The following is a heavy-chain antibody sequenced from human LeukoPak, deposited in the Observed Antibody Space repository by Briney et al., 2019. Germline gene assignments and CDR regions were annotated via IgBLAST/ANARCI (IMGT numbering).Heavy chain of an antibody. D-gene: IGHD3-10*01. CDR2: ISSSSSYI. CDR1: GFTFSSYS. CDR3: ATPLWFGELYPDY. J-gene: IGHJ4*02. V-gene: IGHV3-21*01. Sequence: GGSLRLSCAASGFTFSSYSMNWVRQAPGKGLEWVSSISSSSSYIYYADSVKGRFTISRDNAKNPLYLQMNSLRAEDTAVYYCATPLWFGELYPDYWGQGTLVTVSS.